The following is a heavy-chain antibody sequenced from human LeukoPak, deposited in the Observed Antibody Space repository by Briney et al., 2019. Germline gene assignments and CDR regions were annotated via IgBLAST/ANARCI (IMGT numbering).Heavy chain of an antibody. CDR3: ARVEEGAAAGTRY. D-gene: IGHD6-13*01. J-gene: IGHJ4*02. CDR2: ISSNGGST. CDR1: GFTFSSYA. Sequence: GGSLRLSCAASGFTFSSYAMHWVRQDPGKGLEYVSAISSNGGSTYYANSVKGRFTISRDNSKNTLYLQMGSLRAEDMAVYYCARVEEGAAAGTRYWGQGTLVTVSS. V-gene: IGHV3-64*01.